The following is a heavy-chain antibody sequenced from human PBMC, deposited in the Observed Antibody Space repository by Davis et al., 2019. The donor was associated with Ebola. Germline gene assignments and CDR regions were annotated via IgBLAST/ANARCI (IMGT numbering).Heavy chain of an antibody. CDR3: ARDVVVGPIDY. CDR2: MNPNSGNT. D-gene: IGHD1-26*01. J-gene: IGHJ4*02. V-gene: IGHV1-18*01. Sequence: ASVRVSCKASGYTFTSYGINWVRQATGQGLEWMGWMNPNSGNTNYAQKLQGRVTMTTDTSTSTAYMELRSLRSDDTAVYYCARDVVVGPIDYWGQGTLVTVSS. CDR1: GYTFTSYG.